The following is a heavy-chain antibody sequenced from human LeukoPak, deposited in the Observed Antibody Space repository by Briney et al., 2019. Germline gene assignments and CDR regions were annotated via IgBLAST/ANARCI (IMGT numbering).Heavy chain of an antibody. D-gene: IGHD6-13*01. Sequence: SETLSLTCTVSGGSISSYYWSWIRQPPGEGLEWIGYIYYSGSTNYNPSLKSRVTISVDTSKNQFSLKLSSVTAADTAVYYCARSGYSSSFSWSFDPWGQGTLVTVSS. CDR1: GGSISSYY. V-gene: IGHV4-59*08. CDR2: IYYSGST. J-gene: IGHJ5*02. CDR3: ARSGYSSSFSWSFDP.